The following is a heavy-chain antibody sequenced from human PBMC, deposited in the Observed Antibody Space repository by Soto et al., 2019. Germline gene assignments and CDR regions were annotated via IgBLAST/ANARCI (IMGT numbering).Heavy chain of an antibody. CDR1: GYTFTRYD. Sequence: ASVKVSCKASGYTFTRYDMHWVRQALGQGLEWMGIINPSGGSTSYAQKFQGRVTMTRDTSTSTVYMELSSLRSEDTAVYYCASLPFSNYGLGAFDIWGQGTMVTVSS. CDR2: INPSGGST. J-gene: IGHJ3*02. D-gene: IGHD4-4*01. CDR3: ASLPFSNYGLGAFDI. V-gene: IGHV1-46*03.